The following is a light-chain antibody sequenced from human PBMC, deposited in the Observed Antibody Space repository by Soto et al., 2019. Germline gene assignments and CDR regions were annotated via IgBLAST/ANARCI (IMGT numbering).Light chain of an antibody. J-gene: IGKJ4*01. CDR3: KQYFSYPLT. CDR2: WAS. V-gene: IGKV4-1*01. Sequence: DIVMTQSPDSLAVSLGERATISCKSSQTISYTSINKTYLAWYQQRPGQPPKLLIYWASIRGSGVPDRLSGSGFGTDFTLSISSLQTEDVAVYYCKQYFSYPLTVGGGTKGEVK. CDR1: QTISYTSINKTY.